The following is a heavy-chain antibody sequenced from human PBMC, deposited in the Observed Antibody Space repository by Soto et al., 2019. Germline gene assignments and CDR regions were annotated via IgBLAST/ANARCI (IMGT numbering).Heavy chain of an antibody. J-gene: IGHJ4*02. Sequence: HVQLPESVPRLVKSSGTLFLPCAVSGGSMSRSNWWRWVRQPPGKWLEWIGAIYHSGSTNYNPSLTSRVTISVDNSKTQFSLKLSSVTAAGTAVYYCVGAVGLSGRDDRLFVYCAQGTLHTVAS. V-gene: IGHV4-4*02. D-gene: IGHD1-26*01. CDR3: VGAVGLSGRDDRLFVY. CDR2: IYHSGST. CDR1: GGSMSRSNW.